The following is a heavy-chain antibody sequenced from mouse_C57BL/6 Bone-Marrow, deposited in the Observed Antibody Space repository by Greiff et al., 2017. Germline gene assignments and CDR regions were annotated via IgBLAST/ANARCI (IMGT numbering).Heavy chain of an antibody. CDR3: TTRYYGSSYDWYFDV. D-gene: IGHD1-1*01. CDR2: IDPENGDT. J-gene: IGHJ1*03. CDR1: GFNIKDDY. Sequence: EVQLQQSGAELVRPGASVKLSCTASGFNIKDDYMHWVKQRPEQGLEWIGWIDPENGDTKYASKFQGKATITADTSSNTAYLQLSSLTSEDTAVYYCTTRYYGSSYDWYFDVWGTGTTVTVSS. V-gene: IGHV14-4*01.